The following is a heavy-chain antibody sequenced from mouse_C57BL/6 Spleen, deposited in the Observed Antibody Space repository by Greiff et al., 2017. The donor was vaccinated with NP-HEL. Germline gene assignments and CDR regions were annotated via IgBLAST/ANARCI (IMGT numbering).Heavy chain of an antibody. CDR2: IHPNSGST. Sequence: QVQLQQPGAELVKPGASVKLSCKASGYTFTGYWMHWVKQRPGQGLEWIGMIHPNSGSTNYNEKFKSKATLTVDKSSSTAYMQLSSLTSEDSAVYYCARTPTYYGKGVLAMDYWGQGTSVTVSS. CDR3: ARTPTYYGKGVLAMDY. D-gene: IGHD2-10*01. CDR1: GYTFTGYW. V-gene: IGHV1-64*01. J-gene: IGHJ4*01.